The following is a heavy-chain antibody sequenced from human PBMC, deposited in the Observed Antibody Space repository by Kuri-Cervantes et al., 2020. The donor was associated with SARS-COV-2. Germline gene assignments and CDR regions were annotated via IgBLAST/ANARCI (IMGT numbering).Heavy chain of an antibody. V-gene: IGHV4-38-2*01. CDR2: IYHSGST. Sequence: GSLRLSCAASGFTFDDYGMSWVRQAPGKGLEWIGSIYHSGSTYYNPSLKSRVTISVDTSKNQFSLKLSSVTAADTAVYYCAGFLKGIVGGKKYYFDYWGQGTLVTVSS. D-gene: IGHD3-16*01. CDR3: AGFLKGIVGGKKYYFDY. J-gene: IGHJ4*02. CDR1: GFTFDDYG.